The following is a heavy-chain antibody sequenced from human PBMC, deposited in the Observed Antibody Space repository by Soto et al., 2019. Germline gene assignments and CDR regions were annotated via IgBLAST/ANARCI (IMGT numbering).Heavy chain of an antibody. CDR2: IYWNDDK. CDR1: GFSLSTSGVG. V-gene: IGHV2-5*01. CDR3: AHRSYYDSSGYYERYFDL. D-gene: IGHD3-22*01. Sequence: QITLKESGPTLVKPTQTLTLTCTFSGFSLSTSGVGVGWIRQPPGKALEWLALIYWNDDKRYSPSLKSRLTITKDTSKNQVVLTMTNMDPVDTATYYCAHRSYYDSSGYYERYFDLWGRGTLVTVSS. J-gene: IGHJ2*01.